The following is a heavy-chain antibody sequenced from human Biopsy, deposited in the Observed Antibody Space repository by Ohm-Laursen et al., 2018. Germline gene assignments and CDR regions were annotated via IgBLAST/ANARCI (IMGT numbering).Heavy chain of an antibody. CDR1: GASVSSGSYD. CDR2: IYNDVST. CDR3: ARHPTGFWFDP. V-gene: IGHV4-61*01. J-gene: IGHJ5*02. Sequence: GTLSLTCTVSGASVSSGSYDWSWIRQPPGKGLEWIGNIYNDVSTKYNPSLRSRVTISADKSANQFSLKVSSVTAADTALYYCARHPTGFWFDPWGHGTLVTVSS.